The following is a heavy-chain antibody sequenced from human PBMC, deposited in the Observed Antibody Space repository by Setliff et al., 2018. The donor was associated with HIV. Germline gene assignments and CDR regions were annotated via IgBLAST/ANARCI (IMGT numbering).Heavy chain of an antibody. CDR1: GYSFTNYW. CDR2: IYPGDFVT. Sequence: GESLKISCTASGYSFTNYWIGWVRQMPGKGLEWIGVIYPGDFVTRYGPSFQGQVSISADRSITTAYLQWSSLKASDTAMYYCTGRRRAPGIEDLEAYWGQGTLVTVSS. V-gene: IGHV5-51*01. J-gene: IGHJ4*02. CDR3: TGRRRAPGIEDLEAY. D-gene: IGHD1-26*01.